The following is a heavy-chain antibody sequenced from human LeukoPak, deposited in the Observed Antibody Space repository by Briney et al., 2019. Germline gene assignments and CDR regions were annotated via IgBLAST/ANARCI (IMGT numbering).Heavy chain of an antibody. Sequence: PGGSLRLSCAASGFTFSGSALHWVRQASGKGLEWVCLIRSRGNGYATAYAASVKARFTTSRDDSKNTAYLQLASLKTEDTPVYYCMGTYYGSASYADFAYSGQGTLVTASS. CDR2: IRSRGNGYAT. D-gene: IGHD3-10*01. J-gene: IGHJ4*02. V-gene: IGHV3-73*01. CDR3: MGTYYGSASYADFAY. CDR1: GFTFSGSA.